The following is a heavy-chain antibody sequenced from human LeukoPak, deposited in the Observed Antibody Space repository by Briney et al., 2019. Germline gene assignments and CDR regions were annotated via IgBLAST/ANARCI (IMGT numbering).Heavy chain of an antibody. CDR1: GYSFTSDW. J-gene: IGHJ5*02. V-gene: IGHV5-51*01. Sequence: GESLKISCKGSGYSFTSDWIGWVRQMPGKGLEWMGVIYPGDSDTRYSPSFQGQVTISADKSISTAYLQWSSLKASDTAMYYCARLPYCGGDCFPNWFDPWGQGTLVTVSS. CDR3: ARLPYCGGDCFPNWFDP. CDR2: IYPGDSDT. D-gene: IGHD2-21*02.